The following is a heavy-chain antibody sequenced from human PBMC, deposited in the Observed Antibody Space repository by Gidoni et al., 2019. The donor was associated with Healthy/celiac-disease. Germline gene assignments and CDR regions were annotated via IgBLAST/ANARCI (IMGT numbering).Heavy chain of an antibody. V-gene: IGHV3-53*02. CDR2: IYSGGST. CDR1: GFTVISNY. J-gene: IGHJ4*02. D-gene: IGHD2-15*01. Sequence: EVQLVETGGGLIPPGGSLRLSCVASGFTVISNYMSWVRQAPGKGLEWVSVIYSGGSTYYADSVKGRFTISRDNSKNTLYLQMNSLRAEDTAVYYCARDGRYCSGGSCYSDYWGQGTLVTVSS. CDR3: ARDGRYCSGGSCYSDY.